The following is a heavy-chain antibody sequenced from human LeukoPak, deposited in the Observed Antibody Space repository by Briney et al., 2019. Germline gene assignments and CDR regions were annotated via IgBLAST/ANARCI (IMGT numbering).Heavy chain of an antibody. V-gene: IGHV4-39*07. D-gene: IGHD1-26*01. CDR3: PSKNGFPTFDY. CDR1: DDSMSSSSYY. J-gene: IGHJ4*01. Sequence: PSETLSLTCSVSDDSMSSSSYYWGWIRQPPGKGLEWPGSIWYTGRTDYSPSLRSRVTMSIDTSKRLFSVRLSSVTAAATAVYFWPSKNGFPTFDYWGKEAWSPSPQ. CDR2: IWYTGRT.